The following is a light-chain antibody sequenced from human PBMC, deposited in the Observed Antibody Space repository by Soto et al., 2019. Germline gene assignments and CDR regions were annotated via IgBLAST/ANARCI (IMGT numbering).Light chain of an antibody. CDR2: DVS. Sequence: QYVLTQPASVSGSPGQSITISCTGTSSDVGGYNYVSWYQQHPGKAPKLMIDDVSNRPSGVSNRFSGSKSGNTASLTISGLQAEAEADYYCSSYTSSSTLYVFGTGTKLTVL. CDR3: SSYTSSSTLYV. CDR1: SSDVGGYNY. J-gene: IGLJ1*01. V-gene: IGLV2-14*01.